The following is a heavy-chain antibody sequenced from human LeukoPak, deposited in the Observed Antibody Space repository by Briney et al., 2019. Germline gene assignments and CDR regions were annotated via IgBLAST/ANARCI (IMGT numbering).Heavy chain of an antibody. D-gene: IGHD4-17*01. CDR3: ARAFGDSFPILDY. J-gene: IGHJ4*02. CDR2: ISYAGSNK. V-gene: IGHV3-33*01. Sequence: GGSLRLSCAASGFTFSSYVMHWVRQAPGKGLEWVAVISYAGSNKYYADSVKGRFTISRDNSKNTLYLQMNSLRAEDTALYYCARAFGDSFPILDYWGQGTLVTVSS. CDR1: GFTFSSYV.